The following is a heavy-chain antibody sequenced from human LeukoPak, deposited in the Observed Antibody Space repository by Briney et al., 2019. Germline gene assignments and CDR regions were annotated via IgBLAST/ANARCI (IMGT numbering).Heavy chain of an antibody. CDR1: GFTFSSYS. D-gene: IGHD3-22*01. CDR3: AKGSYYDISGPFDY. V-gene: IGHV3-21*04. CDR2: ISSSSSYI. Sequence: GGSLRLSCAASGFTFSSYSMNWVRQAPGKGLEWVSSISSSSSYIYYADSVKGRFTISRDNSKNTLYLQMNSLRAEDTAVYYCAKGSYYDISGPFDYWGQGTLVTVSS. J-gene: IGHJ4*02.